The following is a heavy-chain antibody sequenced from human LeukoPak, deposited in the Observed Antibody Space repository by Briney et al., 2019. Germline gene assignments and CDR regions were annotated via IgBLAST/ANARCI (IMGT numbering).Heavy chain of an antibody. J-gene: IGHJ4*02. V-gene: IGHV3-30*18. CDR2: ISYDGSNK. D-gene: IGHD5-18*01. CDR1: GLTFSSYG. CDR3: AKGSLRYGFDY. Sequence: GRSLRLSCAASGLTFSSYGMHWVRQAPGKGLEWVAVISYDGSNKYYADSVKGRFTIPRDNSKNTLYLQMNSLRAEDTAVYYCAKGSLRYGFDYWGQGTLVTVSS.